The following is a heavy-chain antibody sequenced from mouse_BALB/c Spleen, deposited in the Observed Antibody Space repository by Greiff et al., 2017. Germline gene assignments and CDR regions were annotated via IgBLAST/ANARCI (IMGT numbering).Heavy chain of an antibody. Sequence: EVKLVESGGGLVQPGGSRKLSCAASGFTFSSFGMHWVRQAPEKGLEWVAYISSGSSTIYYADTVKGRFTISRDNPKNTLFLQMTSLRSEDTAMYYCARQRGWGYAMDYWGQGTSVTVSS. CDR2: ISSGSSTI. CDR3: ARQRGWGYAMDY. D-gene: IGHD1-1*02. J-gene: IGHJ4*01. V-gene: IGHV5-17*02. CDR1: GFTFSSFG.